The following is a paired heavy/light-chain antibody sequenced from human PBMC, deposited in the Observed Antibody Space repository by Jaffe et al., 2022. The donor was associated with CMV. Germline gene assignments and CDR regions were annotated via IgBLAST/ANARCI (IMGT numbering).Light chain of an antibody. J-gene: IGLJ2*01. V-gene: IGLV7-46*01. CDR2: DTS. Sequence: QAVVTQEPSLTVSPGGTVTLTCGSSTGAVTSGHYPYWFQQKPGQAPRTLIYDTSNKHSWTPARFSGSLLGGKAALTLSGAQPEDEAEYYCLLSYSGARPVVFGGGTKLTVL. CDR1: TGAVTSGHY. CDR3: LLSYSGARPVV.
Heavy chain of an antibody. CDR1: GGTFSSYA. D-gene: IGHD4-4*01. Sequence: QVQLVQSGAEVKKPGSSVKVSCKASGGTFSSYAISWVRQAPGQGLEWMGGIIPIFGTANYAQKFQGRVTITADESTNTAYMELSSLRSEDTAVYYCARGFVRLQPTMGGMDVWGQGTTVTVSS. J-gene: IGHJ6*02. CDR3: ARGFVRLQPTMGGMDV. CDR2: IIPIFGTA. V-gene: IGHV1-69*01.